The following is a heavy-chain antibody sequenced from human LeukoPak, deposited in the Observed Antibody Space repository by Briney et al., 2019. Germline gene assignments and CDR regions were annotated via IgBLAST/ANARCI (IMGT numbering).Heavy chain of an antibody. J-gene: IGHJ4*02. D-gene: IGHD3-22*01. CDR1: GFTFSSYW. CDR3: AREDGSGAIDY. V-gene: IGHV3-7*01. CDR2: IKQDGSEK. Sequence: PGGSLRLSCAASGFTFSSYWMSWVRQAPGKGLEGVVNIKQDGSEKYYVDSVKGRFTISRDNAKNSLYLQMNSLRAEDTAVYYCAREDGSGAIDYWGQGTLVTVSS.